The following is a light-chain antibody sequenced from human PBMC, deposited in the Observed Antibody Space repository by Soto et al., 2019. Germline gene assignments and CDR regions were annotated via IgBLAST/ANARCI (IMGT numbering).Light chain of an antibody. V-gene: IGKV3-11*01. CDR2: DAS. CDR1: QSVSTY. Sequence: EIVLTQSPATLSLSPGERATLSCRASQSVSTYLAWYQQKPGQAPRLLIYDASNRATGIPARFSGSGSGTDFTLTISSLEPEDFAFYYCQQRSNWPPLTFGGGTKVEI. J-gene: IGKJ4*01. CDR3: QQRSNWPPLT.